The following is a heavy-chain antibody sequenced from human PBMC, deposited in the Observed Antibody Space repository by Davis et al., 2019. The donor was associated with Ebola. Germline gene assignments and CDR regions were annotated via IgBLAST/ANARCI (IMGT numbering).Heavy chain of an antibody. Sequence: AASVKVSCKASGYTFTSSGISWVRQAPGQGLEWMGWISIHNGQTNYAQKLQGRVTMTTDTSTNTTYMELRSLRSDDTAVYYCARVWGPLYYYGMDVWGKGTTVTVSS. CDR2: ISIHNGQT. V-gene: IGHV1-18*01. J-gene: IGHJ6*04. CDR3: ARVWGPLYYYGMDV. D-gene: IGHD7-27*01. CDR1: GYTFTSSG.